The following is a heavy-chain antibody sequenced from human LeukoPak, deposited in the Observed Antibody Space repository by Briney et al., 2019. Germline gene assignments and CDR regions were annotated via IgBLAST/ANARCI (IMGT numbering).Heavy chain of an antibody. Sequence: GGSLSLSCAASGFSISTYWMTWVRQAPGKGLEWVANIKQDGSEEYYVDSVKGRFTVSRDNAKSSLYLQMNSLRAEDTAVYYCASWVGRDYWGQGTLVTVSS. D-gene: IGHD2-15*01. V-gene: IGHV3-7*01. CDR3: ASWVGRDY. CDR2: IKQDGSEE. J-gene: IGHJ4*02. CDR1: GFSISTYW.